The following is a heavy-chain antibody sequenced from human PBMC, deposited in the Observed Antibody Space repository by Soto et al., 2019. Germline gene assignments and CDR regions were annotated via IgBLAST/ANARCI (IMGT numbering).Heavy chain of an antibody. J-gene: IGHJ6*02. CDR2: ISYDGSNK. V-gene: IGHV3-30-3*01. D-gene: IGHD6-19*01. CDR1: GFTFSSYA. CDR3: ARDLSSGWFRGMDV. Sequence: QVQLVESGGGVVQPGRSLRLSCAASGFTFSSYAMHWVRQAPGKGLEWVAVISYDGSNKYYADSVKGRFTISSDNSKNTLYLQMNSLRAEDTAVYYCARDLSSGWFRGMDVWGQGTTVTVSS.